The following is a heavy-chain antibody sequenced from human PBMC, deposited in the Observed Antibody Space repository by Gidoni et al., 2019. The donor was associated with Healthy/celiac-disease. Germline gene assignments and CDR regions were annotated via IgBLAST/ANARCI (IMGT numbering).Heavy chain of an antibody. V-gene: IGHV1-24*01. D-gene: IGHD3-16*01. CDR1: GYTPTELS. CDR2: FDPEDGKT. J-gene: IGHJ3*02. Sequence: QVQLVQSGAEVKKPGASVKVSCKVSGYTPTELSMHWVRQAPGKGLEGMGGFDPEDGKTITAKKSQGRVTMTEKPSTATAYLELRSLRAETTAVFYWETAFGRGGAFDMWGQGTMVTVSS. CDR3: ETAFGRGGAFDM.